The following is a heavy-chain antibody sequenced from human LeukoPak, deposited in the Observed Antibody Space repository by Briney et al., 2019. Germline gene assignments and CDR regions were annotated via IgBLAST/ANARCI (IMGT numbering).Heavy chain of an antibody. Sequence: PSETLSLTCAVYGGSFSGYYWSWIRHPPGKGLEWIGEINHSGGTNYNPSLKSRVTIPVDTSKNQLSLKLSSETAADTAVYYCATVRVITMFDPWGQGTLVTVSS. CDR2: INHSGGT. CDR3: ATVRVITMFDP. V-gene: IGHV4-34*01. CDR1: GGSFSGYY. D-gene: IGHD3-22*01. J-gene: IGHJ5*02.